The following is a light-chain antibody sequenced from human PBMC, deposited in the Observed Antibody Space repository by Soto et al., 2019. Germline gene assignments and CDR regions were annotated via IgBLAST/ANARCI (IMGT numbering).Light chain of an antibody. J-gene: IGKJ4*01. Sequence: EIVMTQSPATLSVSPGERATLSCRASQSVSSNLAWYQQKPGQAPRLLIYGASTRATGIPARFSGSGSGTEFTLTLSSLQSADFAVYYCQQYDKWPPLTFGGGTKVEIK. V-gene: IGKV3-15*01. CDR1: QSVSSN. CDR2: GAS. CDR3: QQYDKWPPLT.